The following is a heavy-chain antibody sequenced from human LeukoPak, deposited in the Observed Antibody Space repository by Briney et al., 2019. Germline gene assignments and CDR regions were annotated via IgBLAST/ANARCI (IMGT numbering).Heavy chain of an antibody. Sequence: GGSLRLTYVVSALTVSSNYMSWVRQAPGKGLEWVSVIYSGGTTNYADSVKGRFIVYRDNSKNTLYLQMNSLRAEDMAVYYCASKVTTGYWGQGTPVTVSS. J-gene: IGHJ4*02. CDR2: IYSGGTT. V-gene: IGHV3-66*01. CDR1: ALTVSSNY. CDR3: ASKVTTGY. D-gene: IGHD4-17*01.